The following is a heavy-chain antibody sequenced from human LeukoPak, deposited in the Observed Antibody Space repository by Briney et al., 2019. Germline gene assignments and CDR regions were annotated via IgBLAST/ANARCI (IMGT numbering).Heavy chain of an antibody. Sequence: SQTLSLTCTVSGGSISSGSYYWSWIRQPAGEGLEWFVRIYTSGSTNYNPSLKSRVTISVDTSKNQFSLKLSSVTAADTAVYYCARERELGYCSGGSCYQFDYWGQGTLVTVSS. CDR1: GGSISSGSYY. CDR2: IYTSGST. V-gene: IGHV4-61*02. D-gene: IGHD2-15*01. J-gene: IGHJ4*02. CDR3: ARERELGYCSGGSCYQFDY.